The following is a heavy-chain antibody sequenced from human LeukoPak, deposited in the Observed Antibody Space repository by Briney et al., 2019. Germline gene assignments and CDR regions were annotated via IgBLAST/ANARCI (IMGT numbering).Heavy chain of an antibody. V-gene: IGHV4-4*02. D-gene: IGHD6-13*01. CDR3: ARKISAAGSRWFDP. J-gene: IGHJ5*02. Sequence: SEPLSLTCAVSGGSISSGNWWRWVRQPPGKGLEWIGEIYHSGSTNYNPSLKSRVTISVDKSKNQFSLKLSSVTAADTAVYYCARKISAAGSRWFDPWGQGTLVTVSS. CDR2: IYHSGST. CDR1: GGSISSGNW.